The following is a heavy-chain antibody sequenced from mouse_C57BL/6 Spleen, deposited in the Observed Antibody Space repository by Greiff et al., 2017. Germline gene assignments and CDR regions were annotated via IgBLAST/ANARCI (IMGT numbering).Heavy chain of an antibody. CDR1: GYTFTSYW. D-gene: IGHD3-1*01. CDR2: IHPNSGST. Sequence: VQLQQPGAELVKPGASVKLSCKASGYTFTSYWMHWVKQRPGQGLEWIGMIHPNSGSTNYNEKFKSKATLTIDKSSSTAYMQLSSLTSEDSAVYYCARLGYAGDYFDYWGQGTTLTVSS. J-gene: IGHJ2*01. CDR3: ARLGYAGDYFDY. V-gene: IGHV1-64*01.